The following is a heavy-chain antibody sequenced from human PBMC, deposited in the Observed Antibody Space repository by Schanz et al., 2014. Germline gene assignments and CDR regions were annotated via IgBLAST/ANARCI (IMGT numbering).Heavy chain of an antibody. CDR2: IYTSGST. Sequence: EVRLVESGGVLVKPGGSLRLSCEASGFAFSTSSMNWVRQAPGKGLEWVSVIYTSGSTYYADSVRGRFTFSRDNSKNTLYLQMNSLRAEDTAVYYCARRKHAFDIWGQGTMVTVSS. V-gene: IGHV3-66*01. J-gene: IGHJ3*02. CDR1: GFAFSTSS. CDR3: ARRKHAFDI.